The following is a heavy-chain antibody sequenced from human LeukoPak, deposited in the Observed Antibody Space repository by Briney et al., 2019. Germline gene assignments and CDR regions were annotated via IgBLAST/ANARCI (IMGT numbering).Heavy chain of an antibody. CDR3: ARSSSIVGATTVRYYYYYYMDV. CDR1: GGTFSSYA. CDR2: IIPIFVPE. D-gene: IGHD1-26*01. Sequence: GASVKVSCKASGGTFSSYAISWVRQAPGQGLEWMGGIIPIFVPENYAQKFQGRVTITTDESTSTAYMELSSLRSEDTAVYYCARSSSIVGATTVRYYYYYYMDVWGKGTTVTVSS. V-gene: IGHV1-69*05. J-gene: IGHJ6*03.